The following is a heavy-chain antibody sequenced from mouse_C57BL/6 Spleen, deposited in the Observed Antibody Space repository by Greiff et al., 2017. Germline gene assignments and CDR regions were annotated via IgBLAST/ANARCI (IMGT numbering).Heavy chain of an antibody. J-gene: IGHJ2*01. Sequence: QVQLKQPGAELVKPGASVTMSCKASGYTFTSYWITWVKQRPGQGLEWIGDIYPGSGSTNYNEKFKSKATLTVDTSSSTAYLQLSSLTSEDSAGYYCARSISTASYYVCYWGQGTTLTVSS. D-gene: IGHD1-2*01. V-gene: IGHV1-55*01. CDR1: GYTFTSYW. CDR3: ARSISTASYYVCY. CDR2: IYPGSGST.